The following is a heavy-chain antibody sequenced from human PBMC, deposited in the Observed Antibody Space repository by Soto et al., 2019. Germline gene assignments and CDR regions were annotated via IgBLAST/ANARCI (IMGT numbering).Heavy chain of an antibody. V-gene: IGHV4-31*03. CDR2: IYYSGST. Sequence: PSETLSLTCTVSGGSISSGGYYWSWIRQHPGKGLEWIGYIYYSGSTYYNPSLKSRITISVDTSKNRFSLKLSSVTAADTAVYYCARSSPVVTAPWGQGTLVTVSS. J-gene: IGHJ5*02. D-gene: IGHD2-21*02. CDR1: GGSISSGGYY. CDR3: ARSSPVVTAP.